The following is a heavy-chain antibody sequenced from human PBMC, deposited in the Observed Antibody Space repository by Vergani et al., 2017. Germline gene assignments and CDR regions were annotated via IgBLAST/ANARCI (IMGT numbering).Heavy chain of an antibody. V-gene: IGHV4-59*01. D-gene: IGHD3-3*01. J-gene: IGHJ2*01. Sequence: QVQLQESGPGLVKPSETLSLTCTVSGGSISSYYWSWIRQPPGKGLEWIGYIYYSGSTNYNPSLKSRVTISVDTSKNQFSLKLSSVTAADTAVYYCAREKFLNLDLWGRGTLVTVSS. CDR3: AREKFLNLDL. CDR2: IYYSGST. CDR1: GGSISSYY.